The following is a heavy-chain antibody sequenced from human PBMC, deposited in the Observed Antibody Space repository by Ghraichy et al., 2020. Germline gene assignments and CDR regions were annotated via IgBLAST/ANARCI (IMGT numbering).Heavy chain of an antibody. V-gene: IGHV3-48*01. Sequence: GGSLRLSCTASVFTFSKFSMNWVRQGPGKGLEFVAYINAIGGVTHYGDSVRGRFTISRDNADNSLYLQMSSLRPEDTAVYYCARDKSGSGSRGIDVWGQGAPVTV. CDR3: ARDKSGSGSRGIDV. D-gene: IGHD3-10*01. CDR1: VFTFSKFS. J-gene: IGHJ6*02. CDR2: INAIGGVT.